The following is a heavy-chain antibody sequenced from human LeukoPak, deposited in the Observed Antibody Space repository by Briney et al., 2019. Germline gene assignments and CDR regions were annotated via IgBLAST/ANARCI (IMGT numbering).Heavy chain of an antibody. J-gene: IGHJ4*02. CDR1: GFTFSSYA. CDR3: AKAPNSSIFGVVIGFFWY. Sequence: GGSLRLSCAASGFTFSSYAMSWVRQAPGKGLEWVSAISGSGGSTYYADSVKGRFTISRDNSKNTLYLQMNSLRAEDTALYYCAKAPNSSIFGVVIGFFWYWGQGTLVTVSS. D-gene: IGHD3-3*01. V-gene: IGHV3-23*01. CDR2: ISGSGGST.